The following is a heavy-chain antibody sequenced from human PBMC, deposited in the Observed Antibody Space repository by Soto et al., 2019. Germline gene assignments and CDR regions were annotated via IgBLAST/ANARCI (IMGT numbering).Heavy chain of an antibody. CDR2: IYHSGTT. CDR1: GGSISTNW. D-gene: IGHD2-21*01. V-gene: IGHV4-4*02. J-gene: IGHJ4*02. Sequence: QVQLQETGPGLVKPSGTLSLTCAVSGGSISTNWWSWVRQPPGKGLEWIGEIYHSGTTNYNPSLRSRVTISIDKFKNQLSLDLTSVTAADTAVYYCARHISDPRTRGFDYWGQGTLVTVSS. CDR3: ARHISDPRTRGFDY.